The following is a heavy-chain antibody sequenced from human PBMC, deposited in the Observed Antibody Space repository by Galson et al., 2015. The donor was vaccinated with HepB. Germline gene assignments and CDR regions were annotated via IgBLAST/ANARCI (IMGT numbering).Heavy chain of an antibody. D-gene: IGHD6-19*01. CDR1: GFTFSSYS. V-gene: IGHV3-21*01. J-gene: IGHJ3*02. CDR3: ASLGGGYSSGWYGAFDI. Sequence: SLRLSCAASGFTFSSYSMNWVRQAPGKGLEWVSSISSSSSYIYYADSVKGRFTISRGNAKNSLYLQMNSLRAEDTAVYYCASLGGGYSSGWYGAFDIWGQGTMVTVSS. CDR2: ISSSSSYI.